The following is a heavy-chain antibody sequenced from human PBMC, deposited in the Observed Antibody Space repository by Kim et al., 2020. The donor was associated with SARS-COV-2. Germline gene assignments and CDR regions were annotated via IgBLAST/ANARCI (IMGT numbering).Heavy chain of an antibody. D-gene: IGHD3-10*01. J-gene: IGHJ6*02. CDR2: IYYSGST. CDR3: AREPPTRGSGSYYLGGMDV. CDR1: GGSISSYY. Sequence: SETLSLTCTVSGGSISSYYWSWIRQPPGKGLEWIGYIYYSGSTNYNPSLKSRVTISVDTSKNQFSLKLSSVTAADTAVYYCAREPPTRGSGSYYLGGMDVWGQGTTVTVSS. V-gene: IGHV4-59*13.